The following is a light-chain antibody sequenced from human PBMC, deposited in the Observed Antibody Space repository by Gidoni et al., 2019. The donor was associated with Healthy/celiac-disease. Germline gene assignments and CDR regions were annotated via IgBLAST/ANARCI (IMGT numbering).Light chain of an antibody. CDR1: QSISSY. V-gene: IGKV1-39*01. CDR2: AAS. CDR3: QQCYSTPYT. J-gene: IGKJ2*01. Sequence: DNQMTQSPSSLSASVGDRVTITSRASQSISSYLNWYQQKPGKAPKLLLYAASSLQSGVPSRFSGSGSGTDFTLTISSLQPEDFATYYCQQCYSTPYTFGQGTKLEIK.